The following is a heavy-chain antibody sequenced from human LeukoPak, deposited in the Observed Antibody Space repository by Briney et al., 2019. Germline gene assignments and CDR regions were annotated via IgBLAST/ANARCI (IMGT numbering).Heavy chain of an antibody. CDR3: ARDNRGLWSFHYYYYMDV. Sequence: ASVKVSCKASGYTFTGHYMHWVRQAPGQGLEWMGWINPNSGGTNYAQKFQGRVTMTRDTSISTAYMELSRLRSDDTAVYYCARDNRGLWSFHYYYYMDVWGKGTTVTVSS. J-gene: IGHJ6*03. V-gene: IGHV1-2*02. D-gene: IGHD3-10*01. CDR1: GYTFTGHY. CDR2: INPNSGGT.